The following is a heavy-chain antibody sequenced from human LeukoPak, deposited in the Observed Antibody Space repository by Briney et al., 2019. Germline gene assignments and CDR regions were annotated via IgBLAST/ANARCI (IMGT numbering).Heavy chain of an antibody. D-gene: IGHD3-10*01. CDR3: AKNYYGSGSTLDY. Sequence: GGSLRLSCAASGFTFSSYAMSWVRQAPGKGLEWVLAISGSGGSTYYADSVKGRFTISRYNSKNTLYLQMNSLRAEDTAVYYCAKNYYGSGSTLDYWGQGTLVTVSS. V-gene: IGHV3-23*01. J-gene: IGHJ4*02. CDR1: GFTFSSYA. CDR2: ISGSGGST.